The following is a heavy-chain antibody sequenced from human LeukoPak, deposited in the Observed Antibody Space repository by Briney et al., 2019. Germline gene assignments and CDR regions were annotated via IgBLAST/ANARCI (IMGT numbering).Heavy chain of an antibody. CDR1: EFTFSRYT. D-gene: IGHD3-10*01. V-gene: IGHV3-30-3*01. CDR3: AKDIYHTMVRPSDHAFDI. CDR2: ISYDGSNK. J-gene: IGHJ3*02. Sequence: PGGSLRLSCAASEFTFSRYTMHWVRQAPGKGLDWVAIISYDGSNKYYADSVKGRFTISRDNSKNTLYLQMNSLRAEDTAVYYCAKDIYHTMVRPSDHAFDIWGQGTMVTVSS.